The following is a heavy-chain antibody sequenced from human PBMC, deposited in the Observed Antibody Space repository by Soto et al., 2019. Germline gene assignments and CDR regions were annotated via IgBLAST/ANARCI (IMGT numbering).Heavy chain of an antibody. CDR1: GYSFTSYW. CDR3: ARSTPDYYYYYGMDV. V-gene: IGHV5-51*01. CDR2: IYPGDSDT. D-gene: IGHD2-15*01. J-gene: IGHJ6*02. Sequence: ESLKISCKGSGYSFTSYWIGWVRQMPGKGLEWMGIIYPGDSDTRYSPSFQGQVTISADKSISTAYLQWSSLKASDTAMYYCARSTPDYYYYYGMDVWGQGTTVTVSS.